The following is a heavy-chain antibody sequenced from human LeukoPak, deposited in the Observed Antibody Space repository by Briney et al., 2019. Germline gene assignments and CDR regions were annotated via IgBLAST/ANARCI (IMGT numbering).Heavy chain of an antibody. Sequence: QPGGSLRLSCAACRFTFSSYAMSWVRQAPGKGLEWVSTISGRSSTIDYADSVKGRFTIARDNSRNTVYVQMNSLRAEDTAVYYCARYSGSYYGYFDWWGQGTLVTVSS. CDR2: ISGRSSTI. V-gene: IGHV3-23*01. CDR3: ARYSGSYYGYFDW. D-gene: IGHD1-26*01. J-gene: IGHJ4*02. CDR1: RFTFSSYA.